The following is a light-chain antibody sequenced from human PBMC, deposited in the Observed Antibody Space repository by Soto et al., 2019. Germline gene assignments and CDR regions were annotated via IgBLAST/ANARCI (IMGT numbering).Light chain of an antibody. V-gene: IGLV1-44*01. CDR3: AAWDDSLNGYVV. Sequence: QSVLTQPPSASGTPGQRVTISCSGSSSNIGSNVVNWYQQFPGTAPKLLISNNDQRPSGVPDRFSGSKSGTSASLAISGLQSEYEAEYDCAAWDDSLNGYVVFGGGTKLTVL. J-gene: IGLJ2*01. CDR2: NND. CDR1: SSNIGSNV.